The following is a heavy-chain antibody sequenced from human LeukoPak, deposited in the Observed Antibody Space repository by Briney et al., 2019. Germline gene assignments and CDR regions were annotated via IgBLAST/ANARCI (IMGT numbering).Heavy chain of an antibody. J-gene: IGHJ4*02. CDR3: ARTSRKRNRYNWNDEVNYFDY. V-gene: IGHV4-61*02. D-gene: IGHD1-20*01. CDR2: IYTSGST. Sequence: PSQTLSLTCTVSGGSISSGSYYWSWIRQPAGKGLEWIGRIYTSGSTNYNPSLKSRVTISVDTSKNQFSLKLSSVTAADTAVYYCARTSRKRNRYNWNDEVNYFDYWGQGTLVTVSS. CDR1: GGSISSGSYY.